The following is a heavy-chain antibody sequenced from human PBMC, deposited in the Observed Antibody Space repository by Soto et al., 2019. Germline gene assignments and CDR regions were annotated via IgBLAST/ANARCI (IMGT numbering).Heavy chain of an antibody. CDR2: VNYKGTT. CDR3: ARGVTGTLDY. CDR1: GYSISSGYY. D-gene: IGHD1-1*01. V-gene: IGHV4-38-2*01. Sequence: SETLSLTCGVSGYSISSGYYWNWLRQSPGKGLEWIGCVNYKGTTFYKSSLKSRVTMTADTSKNYFSLRLTSVTAADTAVYFCARGVTGTLDYWGQGALVTVSS. J-gene: IGHJ4*02.